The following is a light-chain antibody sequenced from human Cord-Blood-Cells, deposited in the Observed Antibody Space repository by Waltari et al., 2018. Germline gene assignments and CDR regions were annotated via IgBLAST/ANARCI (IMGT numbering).Light chain of an antibody. CDR1: NIGSKS. Sequence: SYVLTQPPSVSVAPGKTARITCGGNNIGSKSVHWYQQKPGQAPVLVIYYDSDRPSGIPERFSGSNSGNTATLTISRVEAGDEDDYYCQVWDSSSDHYVFGTWTKVTVL. CDR2: YDS. J-gene: IGLJ1*01. CDR3: QVWDSSSDHYV. V-gene: IGLV3-21*04.